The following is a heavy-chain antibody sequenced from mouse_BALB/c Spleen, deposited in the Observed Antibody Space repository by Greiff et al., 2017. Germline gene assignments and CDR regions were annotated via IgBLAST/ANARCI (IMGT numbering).Heavy chain of an antibody. CDR1: GFSLTSYG. V-gene: IGHV2-2*02. CDR2: IWSGGST. J-gene: IGHJ3*01. CDR3: ARKGYGSSYLFAY. Sequence: VQLQESGPGLVQPSQSLSITCTVSGFSLTSYGVHWVRQSPGKGLEWLGVIWSGGSTDYNAAFISRLSISKDNSKSQVFFKMNSLQANDTAIYYCARKGYGSSYLFAYWGQGTLVTVSA. D-gene: IGHD1-1*01.